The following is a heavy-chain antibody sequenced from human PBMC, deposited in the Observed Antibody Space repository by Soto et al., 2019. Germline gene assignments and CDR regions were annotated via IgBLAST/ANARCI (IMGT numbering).Heavy chain of an antibody. Sequence: GGSLRLSCAASGFSVSSNYMSWLRQAPGKGLEWVSIIYSGGSTYYADSVKGRFTISRDNSKNTLYLQMNSLRAEDTAVYYCAKGWEYDMPQVWGQGTTVTVSS. D-gene: IGHD3-9*01. CDR3: AKGWEYDMPQV. V-gene: IGHV3-53*01. CDR1: GFSVSSNY. CDR2: IYSGGST. J-gene: IGHJ6*02.